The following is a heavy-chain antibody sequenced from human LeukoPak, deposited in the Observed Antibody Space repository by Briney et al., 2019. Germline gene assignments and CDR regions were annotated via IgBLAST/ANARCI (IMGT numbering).Heavy chain of an antibody. V-gene: IGHV4-39*02. J-gene: IGHJ4*02. CDR1: GGSINRSSKY. CDR3: ATFSGNYVFDY. Sequence: PSETQSLTCSVSGGSINRSSKYWGWIRQSPGKGLEWIGSVYYSGSTDYNSSLESRVTISVDTSKNHFSLKLSSVTAADTAVYYCATFSGNYVFDYWGQGTRVTVSS. CDR2: VYYSGST. D-gene: IGHD1-26*01.